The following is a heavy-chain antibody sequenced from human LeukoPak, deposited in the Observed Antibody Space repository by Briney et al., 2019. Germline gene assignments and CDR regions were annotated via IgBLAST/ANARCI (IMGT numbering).Heavy chain of an antibody. V-gene: IGHV1-69*05. Sequence: SVKVSCKASGGTFSSYAISWVRQAPGQGLEWMGGIIPIFGTANYAQKFQGRVTITTDESTSTAYMELSSLRSEDTAVYYCARGPVNDYSNSAYFDYWGQGTLVTVSS. CDR1: GGTFSSYA. J-gene: IGHJ4*02. CDR3: ARGPVNDYSNSAYFDY. CDR2: IIPIFGTA. D-gene: IGHD4-11*01.